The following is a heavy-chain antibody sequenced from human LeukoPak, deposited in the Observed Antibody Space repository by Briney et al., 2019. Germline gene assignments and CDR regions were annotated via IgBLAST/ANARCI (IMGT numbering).Heavy chain of an antibody. Sequence: SETLSLTCTVSGGSISSSNYYWGWIRQPPGKGLEWIGSISHSGSTYYNASLKSRVSISVDTSKNQFSLKLSSVTAADTAVYYCARDLGDYWSGFRSYFFDYWGQGILVTVSS. V-gene: IGHV4-39*07. CDR1: GGSISSSNYY. CDR3: ARDLGDYWSGFRSYFFDY. J-gene: IGHJ4*02. CDR2: ISHSGST. D-gene: IGHD3-3*01.